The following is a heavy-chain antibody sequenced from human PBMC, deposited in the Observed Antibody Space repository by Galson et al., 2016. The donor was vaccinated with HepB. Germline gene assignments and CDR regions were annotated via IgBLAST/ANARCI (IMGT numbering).Heavy chain of an antibody. CDR2: TYYRSKWFN. CDR3: ANEAAGLRA. CDR1: GDSVSSNSAV. Sequence: CAISGDSVSSNSAVWNWIRQSPSRGLEWLGRTYYRSKWFNDYAVSVKGRIAVTPDTSKNQFSLQLNSVTPEDTAVYYCANEAAGLRAWGQGTLVTVSS. D-gene: IGHD5/OR15-5a*01. V-gene: IGHV6-1*01. J-gene: IGHJ5*02.